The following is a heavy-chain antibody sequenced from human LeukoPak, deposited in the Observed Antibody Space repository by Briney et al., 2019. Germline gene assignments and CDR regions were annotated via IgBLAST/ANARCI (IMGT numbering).Heavy chain of an antibody. CDR1: GFSFYDFG. CDR3: AKGSCGADCYPDS. CDR2: ISWYSGSI. V-gene: IGHV3-9*01. J-gene: IGHJ4*02. Sequence: TGGSLRLSCAASGFSFYDFGMHRVRHAPGKGLEWVSGISWYSGSIAYADSVKGRFTISRDNAKNSLFLQMSSLRTEDTAFYYCAKGSCGADCYPDSWGQGTLVTVSS. D-gene: IGHD2-21*02.